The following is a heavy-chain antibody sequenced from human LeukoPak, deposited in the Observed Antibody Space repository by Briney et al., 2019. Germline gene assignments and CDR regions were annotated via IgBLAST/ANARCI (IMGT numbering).Heavy chain of an antibody. CDR3: ASSNWNYYNY. CDR2: IKQDGSQK. V-gene: IGHV3-7*05. CDR1: GFSFSSYW. D-gene: IGHD1-20*01. J-gene: IGHJ4*02. Sequence: GGSLRLSCAASGFSFSSYWMSWVRQAPGKGLEWVANIKQDGSQKYYVDSVKGRFTISRGNAKNSLYLQMDSLRAEDSAVYYCASSNWNYYNYWGQGTLVTVSS.